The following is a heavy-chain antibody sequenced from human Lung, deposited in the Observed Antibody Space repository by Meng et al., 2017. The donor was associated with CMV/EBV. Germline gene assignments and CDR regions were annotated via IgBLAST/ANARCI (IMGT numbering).Heavy chain of an antibody. J-gene: IGHJ6*02. V-gene: IGHV3-9*01. D-gene: IGHD2-2*01. CDR3: AKDIHYGIVVVPAANNYYYGMDV. Sequence: SLKISCAASGFTFDDYAMHWVRQAPGKGLEWASGISWNSGSIGYADSVKGRFTISRDNAKNSLYLQMNSLRAEDTALYYCAKDIHYGIVVVPAANNYYYGMDVWGQGTTVTVSS. CDR1: GFTFDDYA. CDR2: ISWNSGSI.